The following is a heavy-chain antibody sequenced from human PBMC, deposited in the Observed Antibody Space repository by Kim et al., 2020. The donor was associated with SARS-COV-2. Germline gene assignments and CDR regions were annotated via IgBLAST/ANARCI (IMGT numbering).Heavy chain of an antibody. CDR1: GFTFSDYY. Sequence: GGSLRLSCAASGFTFSDYYMSWIRQAPGKGLEWVSYISSSSSYTNYADSVKGRFTISRDNAKNSLYLQMNSLRAEDTAVYYCARVGYDYVWGSYGDYYYYYCMDVWGQGTTVTVSS. J-gene: IGHJ6*01. D-gene: IGHD3-16*01. CDR2: ISSSSSYT. CDR3: ARVGYDYVWGSYGDYYYYYCMDV. V-gene: IGHV3-11*05.